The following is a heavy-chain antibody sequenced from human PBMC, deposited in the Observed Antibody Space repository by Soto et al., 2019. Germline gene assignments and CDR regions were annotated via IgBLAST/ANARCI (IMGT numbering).Heavy chain of an antibody. J-gene: IGHJ6*02. D-gene: IGHD2-2*01. CDR1: GYTFTGYY. CDR2: INPNSGGT. V-gene: IGHV1-2*04. CDR3: ARSQLVPAAPHLLYGMDV. Sequence: ASVKVSCKAFGYTFTGYYMHWVRQAPGQGLEWMGWINPNSGGTNYAQKFQGWVTMTRDTSISTAYMELSRLRSDDTAVYYCARSQLVPAAPHLLYGMDVWGQGTTLTVSS.